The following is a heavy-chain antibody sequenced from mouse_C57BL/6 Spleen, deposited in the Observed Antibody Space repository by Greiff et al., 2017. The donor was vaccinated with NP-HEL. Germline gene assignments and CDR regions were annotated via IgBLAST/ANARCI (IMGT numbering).Heavy chain of an antibody. V-gene: IGHV7-3*01. J-gene: IGHJ1*03. CDR2: IRNKANGYTT. CDR1: GFTFTDYY. CDR3: ASHDYDVYFDV. D-gene: IGHD2-4*01. Sequence: EVMLVESGGGLVQPGGSLSLSCAASGFTFTDYYMSWVRQPPGKALEWLGFIRNKANGYTTEYSASVKGRFTISRDNSQSILYLQMNALRAEDSATYYCASHDYDVYFDVWGTGTTVTVSS.